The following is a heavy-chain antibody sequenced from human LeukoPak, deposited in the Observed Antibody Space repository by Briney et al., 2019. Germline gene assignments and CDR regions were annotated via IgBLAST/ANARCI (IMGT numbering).Heavy chain of an antibody. CDR2: IRSKAYGGTA. D-gene: IGHD1-26*01. V-gene: IGHV3-49*03. CDR3: TRGHVGPL. CDR1: GFTFGDFA. J-gene: IGHJ3*01. Sequence: GRSLRLSCTTSGFTFGDFAMSWFRQAPGKGLGWIGFIRSKAYGGTAEYAASVKGKFTISKDDSKSIAYLQMNSLKNEDTAVYYCTRGHVGPLWGQGTMVTVSS.